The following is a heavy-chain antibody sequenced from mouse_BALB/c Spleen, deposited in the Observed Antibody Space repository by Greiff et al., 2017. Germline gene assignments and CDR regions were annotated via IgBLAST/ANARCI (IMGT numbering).Heavy chain of an antibody. V-gene: IGHV5-12-2*01. CDR1: GFTFSSYT. CDR2: ISNGGGST. Sequence: EVQVVESGGGLVQPGGSLKLSCAASGFTFSSYTMSWVRQTPEKRLEWVAYISNGGGSTYYPDTVKGRFTISRDNAKNTLYLQMSSLKSEDTAMYYCARHYYGSSYHAWFAYWGQGTLVTVSA. CDR3: ARHYYGSSYHAWFAY. J-gene: IGHJ3*01. D-gene: IGHD1-1*01.